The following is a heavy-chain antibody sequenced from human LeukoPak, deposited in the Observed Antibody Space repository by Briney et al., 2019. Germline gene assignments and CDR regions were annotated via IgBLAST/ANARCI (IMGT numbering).Heavy chain of an antibody. CDR2: IRYDGSNK. CDR1: GFTFSSYA. V-gene: IGHV3-30*02. Sequence: GGSLRLSCAASGFTFSSYAMSWVRQAPGKGLEWVAFIRYDGSNKYYADSVKGRFTISRDNSKNTLYLQMNSLRAEDTAVYYCAKVRGTYVWGSYRHRFGAFDIWGQGTMVTVSS. D-gene: IGHD3-16*02. J-gene: IGHJ3*02. CDR3: AKVRGTYVWGSYRHRFGAFDI.